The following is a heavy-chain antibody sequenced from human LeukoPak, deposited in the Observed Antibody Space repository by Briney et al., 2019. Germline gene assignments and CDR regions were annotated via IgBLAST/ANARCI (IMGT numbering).Heavy chain of an antibody. D-gene: IGHD5-12*01. CDR2: IIASSGAT. J-gene: IGHJ4*01. Sequence: GGPLRLSCAASGFSFNNYAMNWVRQAPGKGLEWVSIIIASSGATVYADSVKGRFTISRDISKNTLYLQMNNLSVEDTAVYYCVKAAYDYIEVAYFDFWGQGILVTVSS. CDR3: VKAAYDYIEVAYFDF. CDR1: GFSFNNYA. V-gene: IGHV3-23*01.